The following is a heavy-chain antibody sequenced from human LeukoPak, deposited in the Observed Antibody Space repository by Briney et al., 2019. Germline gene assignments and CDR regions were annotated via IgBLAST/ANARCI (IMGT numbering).Heavy chain of an antibody. CDR2: ISSSSTYI. V-gene: IGHV3-21*06. Sequence: PGGSLRLSCAASGFTFSSYAMSWVRQAPGKGLEWVSSISSSSTYIYYADSVKGRFTISRDNAKNSLYLQMNSLRAEDTAVYYCARISAAWCFDYWGQGTLVTVSS. CDR1: GFTFSSYA. D-gene: IGHD2-8*01. J-gene: IGHJ4*02. CDR3: ARISAAWCFDY.